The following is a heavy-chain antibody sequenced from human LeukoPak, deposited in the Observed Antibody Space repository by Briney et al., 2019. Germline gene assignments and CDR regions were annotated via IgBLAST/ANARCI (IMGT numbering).Heavy chain of an antibody. CDR1: GGTFSSYA. V-gene: IGHV1-69*06. CDR3: ARDRERIAVAGYYYYYYMDV. Sequence: ASVKVSCKASGGTFSSYAISWVRQAPGQGLEWMGGIIPIFGTANYAQKFQGRVTITADKSTSTAYMELSSLRSEDTAVYYCARDRERIAVAGYYYYYYMDVWGKGTTVTVSS. D-gene: IGHD6-19*01. CDR2: IIPIFGTA. J-gene: IGHJ6*03.